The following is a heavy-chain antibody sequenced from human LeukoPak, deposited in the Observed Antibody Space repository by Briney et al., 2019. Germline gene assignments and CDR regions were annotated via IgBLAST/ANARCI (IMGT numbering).Heavy chain of an antibody. CDR3: ARDRYYYDSSGKFDY. J-gene: IGHJ4*02. CDR2: VSHSGTT. CDR1: GYSISSHYY. D-gene: IGHD3-22*01. Sequence: SETLSLTCTVSGYSISSHYYWGWIRQPPGKGLEWIGSVSHSGTTYYNPSLKSRVTISVDTSKNQFSLKLSSVTAADTAVYYCARDRYYYDSSGKFDYWGQGTLVTVSS. V-gene: IGHV4-38-2*02.